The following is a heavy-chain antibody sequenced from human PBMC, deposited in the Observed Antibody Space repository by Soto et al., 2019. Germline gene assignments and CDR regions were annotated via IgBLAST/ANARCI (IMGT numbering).Heavy chain of an antibody. CDR3: ENLGPYTPYLNMEV. J-gene: IGHJ6*03. V-gene: IGHV2-5*02. Sequence: SGPTPVNPTQTLTLTCTFSGFSLSTSGVGVGWIRQPPGKALEWLALIYWDDDKWYSPSLKNRLTITKDTSKNQVVLTMTNVNSVATATYYCENLGPYTPYLNMEVWG. D-gene: IGHD7-27*01. CDR2: IYWDDDK. CDR1: GFSLSTSGVG.